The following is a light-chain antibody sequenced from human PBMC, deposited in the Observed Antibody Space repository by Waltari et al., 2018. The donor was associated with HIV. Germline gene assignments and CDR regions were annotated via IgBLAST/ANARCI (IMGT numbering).Light chain of an antibody. CDR1: GSNVGVTF. V-gene: IGLV1-47*01. CDR2: SNN. Sequence: QSVLTQAPSASGTPGQRVTLSCSGTGSNVGVTFVSWYQQLPGMAPKLLIYSNNERPSRVPDRFSGSKSVTSASLAISGLRSEDEAVYFCAAWDDSVSGWAFGEGTKVTVL. J-gene: IGLJ2*01. CDR3: AAWDDSVSGWA.